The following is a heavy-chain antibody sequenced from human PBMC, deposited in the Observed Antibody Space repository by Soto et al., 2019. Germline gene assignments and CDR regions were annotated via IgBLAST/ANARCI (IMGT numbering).Heavy chain of an antibody. CDR3: ARDNRYGDYSAFHLYYYYGMDV. Sequence: GASVKVSCKASGGTFSSYTISWVRQAPGQGLEWMGRIIPILGIANYAQKFQGRVTITADKSTSTAYMELSSLRSEDTAVYYCARDNRYGDYSAFHLYYYYGMDVWGQGTTVTVSS. V-gene: IGHV1-69*04. J-gene: IGHJ6*02. D-gene: IGHD4-17*01. CDR1: GGTFSSYT. CDR2: IIPILGIA.